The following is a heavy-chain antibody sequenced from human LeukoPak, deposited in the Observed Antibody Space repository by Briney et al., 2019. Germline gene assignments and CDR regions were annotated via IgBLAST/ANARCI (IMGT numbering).Heavy chain of an antibody. CDR1: GFTFSSYW. CDR2: IASDGSST. J-gene: IGHJ4*02. D-gene: IGHD4-23*01. V-gene: IGHV3-74*01. CDR3: ARGRPHGNDY. Sequence: LRLSCAASGFTFSSYWMNWVRQAPGKGLVWVSRIASDGSSTTYADSVKGRFSISRDNAKNTLYLQMNSLRVEDTAVYYCARGRPHGNDYWGQGTLVTVSS.